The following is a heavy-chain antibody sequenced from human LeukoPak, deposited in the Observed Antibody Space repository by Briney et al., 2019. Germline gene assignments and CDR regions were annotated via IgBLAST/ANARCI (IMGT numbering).Heavy chain of an antibody. D-gene: IGHD4-4*01. CDR1: GFTFSSYG. J-gene: IGHJ6*02. Sequence: PGGSLRLSCAASGFTFSSYGMHWVRQAPGKGLEWVSAISGSGGSTYYADSVKGRFTISRDNSKNTLYLQMNSLRAEDTAVYYCAKDVLYSNPYYYYYGMDVWGQGTTVTVSS. CDR3: AKDVLYSNPYYYYYGMDV. V-gene: IGHV3-23*01. CDR2: ISGSGGST.